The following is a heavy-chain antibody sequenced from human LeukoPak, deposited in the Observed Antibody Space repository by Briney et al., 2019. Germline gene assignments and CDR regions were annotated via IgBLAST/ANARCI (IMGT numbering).Heavy chain of an antibody. CDR1: GFTFSSYS. CDR3: ASTNGIVVVPADALN. CDR2: ISSSSSYI. V-gene: IGHV3-21*01. D-gene: IGHD2-2*01. Sequence: GGSLRLSCAASGFTFSSYSMNWVRQAPGKGLEWVSSISSSSSYIYYADSVKGRFTISRDNAKNSLYLQMNSLRAEDTAVYYCASTNGIVVVPADALNWGQGTLVTVSS. J-gene: IGHJ4*02.